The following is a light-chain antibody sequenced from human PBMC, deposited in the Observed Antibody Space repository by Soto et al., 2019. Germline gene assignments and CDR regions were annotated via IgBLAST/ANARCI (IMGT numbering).Light chain of an antibody. CDR2: AAS. J-gene: IGKJ4*01. Sequence: DIQMTQSPSYLSASLGDRVTITCRASQGIGVYLAWFQQKPGNVPKLLIYAASTLQSGVPSRFSGSGSGTDFTLTISSLQPEDFATYYCQKYNSAPLTFGGGTKVEIK. CDR3: QKYNSAPLT. V-gene: IGKV1-27*01. CDR1: QGIGVY.